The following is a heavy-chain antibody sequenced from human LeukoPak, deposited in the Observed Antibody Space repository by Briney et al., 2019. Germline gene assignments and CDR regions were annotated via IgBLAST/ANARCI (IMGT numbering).Heavy chain of an antibody. V-gene: IGHV3-23*01. CDR1: GFSFSTSA. D-gene: IGHD5-18*01. CDR2: ISDSGKST. J-gene: IGHJ4*02. CDR3: AKRGYSYGPDYFDS. Sequence: PGGSLILSCAASGFSFSTSAMSWVRQAPGKGLEWLSAISDSGKSTSYADSVTGRFTISRDNSKNTVFLQMTRLRAEDTALYYCAKRGYSYGPDYFDSWGQGSLVTVSS.